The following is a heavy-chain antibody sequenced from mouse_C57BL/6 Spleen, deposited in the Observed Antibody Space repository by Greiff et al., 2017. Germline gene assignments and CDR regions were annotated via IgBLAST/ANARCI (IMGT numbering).Heavy chain of an antibody. CDR3: ARSVGEDEYYFDY. Sequence: EVKLMESGPELVKPGASVKIPCKASGYTFTDYNMDWVKQSHGKSLEWIGDINPNNGGTIYNQKFKGKATLTVDKSSSTAYMELRSLTSEDTAVYYCARSVGEDEYYFDYWGQGTTLTVSS. V-gene: IGHV1-18*01. D-gene: IGHD1-1*01. CDR1: GYTFTDYN. CDR2: INPNNGGT. J-gene: IGHJ2*01.